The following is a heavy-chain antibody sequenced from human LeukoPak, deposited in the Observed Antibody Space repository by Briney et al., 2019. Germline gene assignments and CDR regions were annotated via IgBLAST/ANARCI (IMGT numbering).Heavy chain of an antibody. J-gene: IGHJ6*03. Sequence: GASVKVSCKASGYTFTSYYMHWVRQAPGQGLEWMGIVNPSGGSTSYAQKFQGRVTMTRNTSISTAYMELSSLRSEDTAVYYCARGGWGNGYYYYYMDVWGKGTTVTVSS. D-gene: IGHD3-16*01. CDR3: ARGGWGNGYYYYYMDV. CDR2: VNPSGGST. V-gene: IGHV1-46*01. CDR1: GYTFTSYY.